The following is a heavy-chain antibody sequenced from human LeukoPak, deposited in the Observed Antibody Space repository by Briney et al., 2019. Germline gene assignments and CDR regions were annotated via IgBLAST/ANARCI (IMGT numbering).Heavy chain of an antibody. D-gene: IGHD3-10*02. J-gene: IGHJ6*02. CDR3: ARDVPQSPGMDV. Sequence: PGGSLRLSCAASGFTFRSYAMSWVRQAPGKGLEWVSSISSSSSYIYYADSVKGRFTISRDNAKNSLYLQMNSLRAEDTAVYYCARDVPQSPGMDVWGQGTTVTVSS. V-gene: IGHV3-21*01. CDR1: GFTFRSYA. CDR2: ISSSSSYI.